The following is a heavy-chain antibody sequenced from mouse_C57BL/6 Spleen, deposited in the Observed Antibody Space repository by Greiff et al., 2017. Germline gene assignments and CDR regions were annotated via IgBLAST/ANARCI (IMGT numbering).Heavy chain of an antibody. CDR2: INPSSGYT. V-gene: IGHV1-7*01. Sequence: QVQLQQSGAELAKPGASVKLSCKASGYTFTSYWMHWVKQRPGQGLEWIGYINPSSGYTKYNQKFKDKATLTADKSSSPAYMQLSGLTSEDSAVYEGARGINTVGAEGGAYFDYGGQGTTLTVSS. J-gene: IGHJ2*01. CDR1: GYTFTSYW. D-gene: IGHD2-4*01. CDR3: ARGINTVGAEGGAYFDY.